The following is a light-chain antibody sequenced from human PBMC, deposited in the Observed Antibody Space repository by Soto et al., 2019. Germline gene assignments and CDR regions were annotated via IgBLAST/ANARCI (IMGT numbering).Light chain of an antibody. CDR2: KAS. CDR1: QSISAN. Sequence: DIEMTQSPFTLSASVGDRVTITCRASQSISANLAWYQQKPGKTPNLLIYKASTLQSGVPSRFSGSGFGTKFTLTVNGLQPDDFATYFCQHYNGYPLTFGGGTKVEIK. V-gene: IGKV1-5*03. J-gene: IGKJ4*01. CDR3: QHYNGYPLT.